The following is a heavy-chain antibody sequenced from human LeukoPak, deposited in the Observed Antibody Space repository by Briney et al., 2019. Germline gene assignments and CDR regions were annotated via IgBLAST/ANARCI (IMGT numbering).Heavy chain of an antibody. V-gene: IGHV3-33*01. CDR2: IWYDGSNK. CDR3: ARVHYGDYTDY. D-gene: IGHD4-17*01. CDR1: GFTFSSYG. J-gene: IGHJ4*02. Sequence: GGSLRLSCAASGFTFSSYGMHWVRQAPGKGLEWVAVIWYDGSNKYYADSVKGRFTISRDNSKNTLYLQMNSLRDEDTAVYYCARVHYGDYTDYWGQGTLVTVSS.